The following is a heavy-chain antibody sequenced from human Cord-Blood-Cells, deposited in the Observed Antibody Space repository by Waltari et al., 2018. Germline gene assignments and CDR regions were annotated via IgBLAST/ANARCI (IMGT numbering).Heavy chain of an antibody. J-gene: IGHJ4*02. D-gene: IGHD7-27*01. Sequence: QGLEWMGRIIPILGIANYAQKFQGRVTITADKSTSTAYMELSSLRSEDTAVYYCARQPLGRRWDSYYFDYWGQGTLVTVSS. V-gene: IGHV1-69*02. CDR2: IIPILGIA. CDR3: ARQPLGRRWDSYYFDY.